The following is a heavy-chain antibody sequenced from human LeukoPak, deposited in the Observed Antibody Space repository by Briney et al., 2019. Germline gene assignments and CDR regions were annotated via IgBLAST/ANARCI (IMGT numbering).Heavy chain of an antibody. Sequence: SETLSLTCTVSGGSISSGGDYWAWIRQPPGEGLEWIVSLYYTGITDYNPSLKSRVTVSVDTSKNQFSLRLSSVTAADTAVYYCARGSFMRGIAARPRRSWFDPWGQGTLVTVSS. CDR1: GGSISSGGDY. CDR2: LYYTGIT. CDR3: ARGSFMRGIAARPRRSWFDP. V-gene: IGHV4-39*02. J-gene: IGHJ5*02. D-gene: IGHD6-6*01.